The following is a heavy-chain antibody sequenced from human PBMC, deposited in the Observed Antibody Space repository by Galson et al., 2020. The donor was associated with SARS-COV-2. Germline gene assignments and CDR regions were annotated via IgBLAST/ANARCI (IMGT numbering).Heavy chain of an antibody. CDR3: AREDIVGGSDY. J-gene: IGHJ4*02. V-gene: IGHV4-39*07. CDR2: IYYSGST. Sequence: ASETLSLTCTVSGGSISIISHNWAWIRQPPGKGLEWIGNIYYSGSTYYTPSLKDRVTISLDTSNNQFSLKLNSVTAADTAVYYCAREDIVGGSDYWGPGTLVTVSS. D-gene: IGHD2-15*01. CDR1: GGSISIISHN.